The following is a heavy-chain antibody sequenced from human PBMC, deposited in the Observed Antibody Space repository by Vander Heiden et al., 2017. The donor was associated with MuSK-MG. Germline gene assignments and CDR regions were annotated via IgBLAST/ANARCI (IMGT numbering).Heavy chain of an antibody. D-gene: IGHD3-10*01. CDR3: ARDTGGSGSYSDPLYGMDV. Sequence: EVQLVESGGGLVQPGGSLRLFCAASGFTVSSNYMSWVRQAPGKGLEWVSVIYSGGSTYYADSVKGRFTISRDNSKNTLYLQMNSLRAEDTAVYYCARDTGGSGSYSDPLYGMDVWGQGTTVTVSS. V-gene: IGHV3-66*01. J-gene: IGHJ6*02. CDR1: GFTVSSNY. CDR2: IYSGGST.